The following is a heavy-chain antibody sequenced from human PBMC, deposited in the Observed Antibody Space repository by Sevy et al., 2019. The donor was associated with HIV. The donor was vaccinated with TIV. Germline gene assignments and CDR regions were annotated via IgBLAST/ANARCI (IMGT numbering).Heavy chain of an antibody. J-gene: IGHJ3*02. CDR2: ISSSGSTI. CDR3: ARDSSVVVPAAMEYAFDI. D-gene: IGHD2-2*01. V-gene: IGHV3-11*01. CDR1: GFTFSDYY. Sequence: GGSLRLSCAASGFTFSDYYMSWIRQAPGKGLEWVSYISSSGSTIYYADSVKGRFTISRDNAKNSLYLQMNSLRAEDTAVYYCARDSSVVVPAAMEYAFDIWGQGTMVTVSS.